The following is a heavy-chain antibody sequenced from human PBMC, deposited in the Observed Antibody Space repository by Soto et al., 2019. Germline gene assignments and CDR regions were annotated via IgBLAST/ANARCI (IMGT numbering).Heavy chain of an antibody. CDR2: INQDGRAQ. Sequence: EVQLVESGGGLVQPGGSLRLSCAASGFTFSTYWMSWVRQAPGKGLEWVANINQDGRAQWYVDYVKGRFTISRDNAKKSLYLQMNSLRLEDTAVYYCARGDYHDTSRPFSDAFDIWGQGTMVTVSS. CDR3: ARGDYHDTSRPFSDAFDI. D-gene: IGHD3-22*01. CDR1: GFTFSTYW. V-gene: IGHV3-7*04. J-gene: IGHJ3*02.